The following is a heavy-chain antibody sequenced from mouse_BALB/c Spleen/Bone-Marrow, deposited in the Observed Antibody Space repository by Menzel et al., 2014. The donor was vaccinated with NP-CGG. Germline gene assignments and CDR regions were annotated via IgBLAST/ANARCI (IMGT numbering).Heavy chain of an antibody. CDR2: ISSGGSYT. D-gene: IGHD2-1*01. Sequence: EVKLMESGGGLVKPGGSLKLSCAASGFTFSSYTMSWVRQTPEKRLEWVATISSGGSYTYYPDSVKGLFTISRDNAKNTLYLQMSSLKSEDTAMYYCTRDGKGNYDYAMDYWGQGTSVTVSS. J-gene: IGHJ4*01. V-gene: IGHV5-6-4*01. CDR3: TRDGKGNYDYAMDY. CDR1: GFTFSSYT.